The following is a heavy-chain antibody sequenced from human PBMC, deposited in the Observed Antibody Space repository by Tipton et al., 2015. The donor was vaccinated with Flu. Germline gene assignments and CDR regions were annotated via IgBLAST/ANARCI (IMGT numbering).Heavy chain of an antibody. CDR2: TYSGGST. CDR3: ATDSLVDSSSYYYDDYYYGMDV. J-gene: IGHJ6*02. CDR1: GFNVITNY. D-gene: IGHD3-22*01. V-gene: IGHV3-53*01. Sequence: GSLRLSCAASGFNVITNYMTWVRQAPGMGLELVSVTYSGGSTYYADSVKGRFTISRDNSKNTLYLQMNSLRAEDTAVYYCATDSLVDSSSYYYDDYYYGMDVWGQGTTVTVSS.